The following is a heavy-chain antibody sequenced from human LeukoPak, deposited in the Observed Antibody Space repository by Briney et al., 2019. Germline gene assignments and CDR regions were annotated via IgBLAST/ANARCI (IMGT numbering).Heavy chain of an antibody. Sequence: GESLKISCKGSGYSFTSYWIGWVRQMPGKGLEWMGIIYPGDSDTRYSPSLQGQVTISADKSISTAYLQWSSLKASDTAMYYCARQGWGTYYYDSSGYYYFDYWGQGTLVTVSS. V-gene: IGHV5-51*01. J-gene: IGHJ4*02. D-gene: IGHD3-22*01. CDR1: GYSFTSYW. CDR2: IYPGDSDT. CDR3: ARQGWGTYYYDSSGYYYFDY.